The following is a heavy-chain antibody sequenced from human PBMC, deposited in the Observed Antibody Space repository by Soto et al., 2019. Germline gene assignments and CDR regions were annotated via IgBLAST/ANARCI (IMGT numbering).Heavy chain of an antibody. Sequence: GGSLRLSCAASGFTFDYYAMHWVRQAPGKGLEWVSGISWNSGSIGYADSVKGRFTISRDNAKNSLYLQMNSLRAEDTALYYCAKDTGIATIYYFDYWGKGTLVTVSS. V-gene: IGHV3-9*01. CDR1: GFTFDYYA. CDR2: ISWNSGSI. CDR3: AKDTGIATIYYFDY. D-gene: IGHD6-13*01. J-gene: IGHJ4*02.